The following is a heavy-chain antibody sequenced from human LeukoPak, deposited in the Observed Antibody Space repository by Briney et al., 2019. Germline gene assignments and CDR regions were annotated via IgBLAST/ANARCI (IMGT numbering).Heavy chain of an antibody. J-gene: IGHJ3*02. D-gene: IGHD3-22*01. Sequence: SETLSLTCTVSGGSISSYYWSWIRQPAGKGLEWIGRIYTSGSTNYNPSLKSRVTMSVDTSKNQFSLKLSSVTAADTAVYYCARPSRYDSSGYYYPDAFDIWGQGTMVTVSS. CDR3: ARPSRYDSSGYYYPDAFDI. CDR1: GGSISSYY. CDR2: IYTSGST. V-gene: IGHV4-4*07.